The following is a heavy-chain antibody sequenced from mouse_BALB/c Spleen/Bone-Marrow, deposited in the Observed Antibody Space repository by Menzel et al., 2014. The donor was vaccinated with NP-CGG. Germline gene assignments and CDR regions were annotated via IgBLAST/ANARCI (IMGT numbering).Heavy chain of an antibody. CDR2: INPDSSTI. J-gene: IGHJ3*01. Sequence: GGSSVRPGGSLKLSCAASGFDFSRYWMSWVRQAPGKGLEWIGEINPDSSTINYTPSLKDKFIISRDNAKNTLYLQMSKVRSEDTALYYCARLGYHGSYAYWDQATLVNVSA. CDR3: ARLGYHGSYAY. CDR1: GFDFSRYW. V-gene: IGHV4-1*02. D-gene: IGHD1-1*01.